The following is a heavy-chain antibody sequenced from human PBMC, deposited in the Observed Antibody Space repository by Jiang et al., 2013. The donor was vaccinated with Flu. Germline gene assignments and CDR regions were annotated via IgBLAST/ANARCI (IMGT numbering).Heavy chain of an antibody. D-gene: IGHD6-13*01. CDR3: ARTAIPGIAAAGSDY. J-gene: IGHJ4*02. Sequence: GTNYAQKFQGRVTMTRDTSISTAYMELSRLRSDDTAVYYCARTAIPGIAAAGSDYWGQGTLVTVSS. CDR2: GT. V-gene: IGHV1-2*02.